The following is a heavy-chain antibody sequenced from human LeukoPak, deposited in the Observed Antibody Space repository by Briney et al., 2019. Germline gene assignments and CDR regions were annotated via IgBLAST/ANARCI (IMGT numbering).Heavy chain of an antibody. CDR2: ISYDGKVT. J-gene: IGHJ4*02. Sequence: GGSLRLSCAASGFTFSNFGMHWVRQAPGKGLEWVAVISYDGKVTFYADSVKGRFTISRDNSKNTLYLHMTSLRGGDTALYYCAKERDYRVSTSCDYWGQGTQVTVSS. CDR3: AKERDYRVSTSCDY. CDR1: GFTFSNFG. V-gene: IGHV3-30*18. D-gene: IGHD3-10*01.